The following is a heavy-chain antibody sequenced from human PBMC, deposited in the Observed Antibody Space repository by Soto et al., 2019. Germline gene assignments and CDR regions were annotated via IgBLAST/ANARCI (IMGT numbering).Heavy chain of an antibody. CDR2: IYYSGST. CDR1: GGSISSGGYY. CDR3: ARGPDYDFWRGYPPEGPSDAFDI. D-gene: IGHD3-3*01. J-gene: IGHJ3*02. V-gene: IGHV4-31*03. Sequence: PSETLSLTCTVSGGSISSGGYYWSSIRQHPGKGLEWIGYIYYSGSTYYNPSLKSRVTISVDTSKNQFSLKLSSVTAADTAVYYCARGPDYDFWRGYPPEGPSDAFDIWGHGTMVTVSS.